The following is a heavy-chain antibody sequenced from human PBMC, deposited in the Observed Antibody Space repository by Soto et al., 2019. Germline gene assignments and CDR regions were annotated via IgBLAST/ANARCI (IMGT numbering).Heavy chain of an antibody. J-gene: IGHJ5*02. CDR2: MNPNSGNT. V-gene: IGHV1-8*01. CDR3: ARGRDQWLPLDNWFDP. CDR1: GYTFTSYD. Sequence: ASVKVSCKASGYTFTSYDINWVRQATGQGLEWMGWMNPNSGNTGYAQKFQGRVTMTRNTSISTAYMELSSLRSEDTAMYYCARGRDQWLPLDNWFDPWGQGTLVTVSS. D-gene: IGHD6-19*01.